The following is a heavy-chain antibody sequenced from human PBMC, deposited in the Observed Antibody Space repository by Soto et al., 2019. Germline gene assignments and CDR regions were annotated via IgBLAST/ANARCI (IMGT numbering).Heavy chain of an antibody. Sequence: QVQLQQWGAGLLKPSETLSLTCAVYGGSFSGYYWSWIRQPPGKGLEWIGEINHSGSTNYNPSLKRRVTISVDTSKNQFSLKLSSVTAADTAVYYCASKGVVVPAAIPGLAAAGTSYFDYWGQGTLVTVSS. D-gene: IGHD2-2*02. CDR1: GGSFSGYY. CDR2: INHSGST. V-gene: IGHV4-34*01. CDR3: ASKGVVVPAAIPGLAAAGTSYFDY. J-gene: IGHJ4*02.